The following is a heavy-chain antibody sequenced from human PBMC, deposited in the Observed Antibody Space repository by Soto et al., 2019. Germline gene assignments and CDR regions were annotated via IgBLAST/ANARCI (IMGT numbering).Heavy chain of an antibody. V-gene: IGHV1-2*02. CDR1: GYTFTGYY. CDR3: ARAPYSSSSNFDY. J-gene: IGHJ4*02. D-gene: IGHD6-13*01. CDR2: INPNSGGT. Sequence: ASVKVSCKASGYTFTGYYMHWVRQAPGQGLEWMGWINPNSGGTNYAQKFQGRVTMTRDTSISTAYMELSRLRSDDTAVYCCARAPYSSSSNFDYWGQGTLVTVSS.